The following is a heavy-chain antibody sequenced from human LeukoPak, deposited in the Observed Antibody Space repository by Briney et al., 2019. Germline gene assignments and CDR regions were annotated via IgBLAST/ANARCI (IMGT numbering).Heavy chain of an antibody. Sequence: GGTLRLSCAASGFPFSNYWMHWVRPAPGKGVVWVSRVSSDGSTTNYVDSVKGRSTVSRDNAENTQYMRMNSLKPEDTAVYYCARGYYSSSQFDSWGQGTLVTVSS. V-gene: IGHV3-74*01. CDR3: ARGYYSSSQFDS. CDR1: GFPFSNYW. J-gene: IGHJ4*02. CDR2: VSSDGSTT. D-gene: IGHD6-13*01.